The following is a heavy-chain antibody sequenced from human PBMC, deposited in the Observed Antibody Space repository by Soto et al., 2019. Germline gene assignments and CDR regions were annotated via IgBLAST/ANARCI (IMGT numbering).Heavy chain of an antibody. V-gene: IGHV1-69*01. CDR2: IIPICDTT. J-gene: IGHJ6*02. Sequence: QVQLVQSGAEVKKPGSSVKVSCKASGGTFSSYAISWVRQAPGQGLEWMGGIIPICDTTNYAQKLQGRVTITADESTSTAYMELSSLRSEDTAVYYCARSQGSSTSLEIYYYYYYGMDVWGQGTTVTVSS. CDR1: GGTFSSYA. CDR3: ARSQGSSTSLEIYYYYYYGMDV. D-gene: IGHD2-2*01.